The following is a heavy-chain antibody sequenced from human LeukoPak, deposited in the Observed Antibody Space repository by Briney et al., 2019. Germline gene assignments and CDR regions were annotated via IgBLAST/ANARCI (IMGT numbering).Heavy chain of an antibody. J-gene: IGHJ5*02. V-gene: IGHV4-39*02. D-gene: IGHD5-24*01. CDR1: GGSTSISGYY. CDR3: ARLMAHFDGNWLET. CDR2: INFQGII. Sequence: SETLSLTCTVSGGSTSISGYYWVWVRQPPGKGLEWIGSINFQGIIFYTQSLQSRVTLSLDTSRNDFSLTLTSVSAADTAVYFCARLMAHFDGNWLETWGQGTLVTVSS.